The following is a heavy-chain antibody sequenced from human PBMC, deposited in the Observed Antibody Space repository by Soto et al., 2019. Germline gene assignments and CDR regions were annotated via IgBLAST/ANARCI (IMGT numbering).Heavy chain of an antibody. CDR3: ARGSFGDYAYYGRDV. J-gene: IGHJ6*02. V-gene: IGHV3-30-3*01. CDR1: GFTFSSYA. D-gene: IGHD3-10*01. Sequence: PGGSLRLSCAASGFTFSSYAMHWVRQAPGKGPEWVAVISYDGSNKYYADSVKGRFTISRDNSKNTLYLQMNSLRAEDTAVYYCARGSFGDYAYYGRDVWGQGTTVAVSS. CDR2: ISYDGSNK.